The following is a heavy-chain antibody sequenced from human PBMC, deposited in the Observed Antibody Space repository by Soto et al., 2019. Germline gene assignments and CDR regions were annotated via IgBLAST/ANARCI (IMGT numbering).Heavy chain of an antibody. CDR2: IYYSGST. D-gene: IGHD2-15*01. J-gene: IGHJ6*02. V-gene: IGHV4-59*08. CDR1: GDSISSYY. Sequence: SETLSLTCTVSGDSISSYYWSWIRQPPGKGLEWIGYIYYSGSTNYNPSLKSRVTISVDTSKNQFSLKLTSVTAADTAVYYCASLCVVSSCDYYGMDVWGQGTTVTVSS. CDR3: ASLCVVSSCDYYGMDV.